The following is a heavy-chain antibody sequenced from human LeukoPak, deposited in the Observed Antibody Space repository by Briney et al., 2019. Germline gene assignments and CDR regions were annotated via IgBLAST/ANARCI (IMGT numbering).Heavy chain of an antibody. D-gene: IGHD6-19*01. CDR2: FSGSGGST. V-gene: IGHV3-23*01. CDR1: GFTFSSYA. CDR3: AATYSSGWNFDY. J-gene: IGHJ4*02. Sequence: GGSLRLSCAASGFTFSSYAMSWVRQAPGKGLEWVSAFSGSGGSTYYADSVEGWFTISRDNSKNTLYLQMNSLRAEDTAVYYCAATYSSGWNFDYWGQGTLVTVSS.